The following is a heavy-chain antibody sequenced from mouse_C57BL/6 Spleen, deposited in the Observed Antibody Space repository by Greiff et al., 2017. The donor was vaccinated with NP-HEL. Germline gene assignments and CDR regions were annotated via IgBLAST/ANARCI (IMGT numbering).Heavy chain of an antibody. CDR1: GFTFSSYT. V-gene: IGHV5-9*01. CDR2: ISGGGGNT. Sequence: EVKLVESGGGLVKPGGSLKLSCAASGFTFSSYTMSWVRQTPEKRLEWVATISGGGGNTYYPDSVKGRFTISRDNAKNTLYLQMSSLRSEDTALYYCARRGLPYFDYWGQGTTLTVSS. J-gene: IGHJ2*01. D-gene: IGHD2-4*01. CDR3: ARRGLPYFDY.